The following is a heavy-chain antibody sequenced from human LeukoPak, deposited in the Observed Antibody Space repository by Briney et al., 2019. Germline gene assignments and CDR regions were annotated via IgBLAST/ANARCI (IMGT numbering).Heavy chain of an antibody. CDR1: GYTFTSYG. Sequence: GASVKVSCKASGYTFTSYGISWVRQAPGQGLEWMGWISAYNGNTNYAQKLQGRVTMTTDTSTSTAYMELRSLRSDDTAVYYCARDEAGSSGYYQFDYWGQGTLVTVSS. CDR2: ISAYNGNT. D-gene: IGHD3-22*01. V-gene: IGHV1-18*01. J-gene: IGHJ4*02. CDR3: ARDEAGSSGYYQFDY.